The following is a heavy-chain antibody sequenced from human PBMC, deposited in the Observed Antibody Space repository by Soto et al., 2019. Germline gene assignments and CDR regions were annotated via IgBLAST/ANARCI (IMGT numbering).Heavy chain of an antibody. Sequence: SVKVSCKASGFTFTNSAVQWLRQARGQRLEWVGWIVVASGNTDYAQKFQDRVTITRDMSTRTAYLELRSLTSEDTAIYYCATDIRVGATGFPMDFWGQGTLVTVSS. V-gene: IGHV1-58*01. CDR3: ATDIRVGATGFPMDF. CDR1: GFTFTNSA. D-gene: IGHD1-26*01. CDR2: IVVASGNT. J-gene: IGHJ4*02.